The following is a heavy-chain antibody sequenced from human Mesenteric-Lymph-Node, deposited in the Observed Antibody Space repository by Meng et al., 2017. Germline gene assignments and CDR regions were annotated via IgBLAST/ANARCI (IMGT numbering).Heavy chain of an antibody. CDR1: CCSISSTSYH. V-gene: IGHV4-39*01. Sequence: HLQLLDPGPGLVKLSETLSLTCICPCCSISSTSYHWGCIRQPPGKGPECIGSIYYSGSNYHNPSLKSRLTISVDTSKSQLALKLSSVTAADTAVYYCARQIFEFGYGGNYPFDYCGQGTLVTVSS. CDR2: IYYSGSN. J-gene: IGHJ4*02. D-gene: IGHD4-23*01. CDR3: ARQIFEFGYGGNYPFDY.